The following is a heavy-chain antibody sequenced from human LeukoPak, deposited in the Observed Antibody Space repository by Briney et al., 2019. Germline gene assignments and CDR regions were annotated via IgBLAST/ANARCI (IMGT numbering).Heavy chain of an antibody. CDR1: GFTFSSYS. J-gene: IGHJ6*03. CDR3: ASVGYGDYEGSYYYYMDV. CDR2: ISSSSSTI. Sequence: RPGGSLRLSCAASGFTFSSYSMNWVRQAPGKGLEWVSYISSSSSTIYYADSVKGRFTISRDNAKNSLYLQMNSLRAEDTAVYYCASVGYGDYEGSYYYYMDVWGKGTTVTVSS. V-gene: IGHV3-48*01. D-gene: IGHD4-17*01.